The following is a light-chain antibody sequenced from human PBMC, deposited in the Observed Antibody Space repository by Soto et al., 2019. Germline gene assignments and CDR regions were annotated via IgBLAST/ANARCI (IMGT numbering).Light chain of an antibody. J-gene: IGLJ1*01. CDR1: SSDVGGYNY. V-gene: IGLV2-14*03. CDR2: DVS. CDR3: SSYISTDHSHV. Sequence: QSALTQPASVSGSPGQSITISCTGASSDVGGYNYVSWYQQHPGKAPKLIIYDVSYRPSGVSDRFSGSKSGNTASLTISALHAEDEADYPCSSYISTDHSHVFGTGTKLTVL.